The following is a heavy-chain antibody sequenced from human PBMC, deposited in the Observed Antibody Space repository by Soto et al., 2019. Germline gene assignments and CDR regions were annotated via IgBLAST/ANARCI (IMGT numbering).Heavy chain of an antibody. J-gene: IGHJ4*02. D-gene: IGHD5-12*01. V-gene: IGHV3-23*01. Sequence: EVQLLESGGGLVQPGGSLKLSCTGSGFTFNDYAIRWVRQAPGKGLEWVSGISGSGVSTHYADSVKGRFTISRDNSKNTLYLQMNNLRPDDTAIYYCTKVLGYQFDDWGQGALVTVSS. CDR1: GFTFNDYA. CDR3: TKVLGYQFDD. CDR2: ISGSGVST.